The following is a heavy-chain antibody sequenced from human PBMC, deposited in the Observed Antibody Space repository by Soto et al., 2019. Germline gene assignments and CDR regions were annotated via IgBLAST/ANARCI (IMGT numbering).Heavy chain of an antibody. V-gene: IGHV3-23*01. D-gene: IGHD2-2*01. J-gene: IGHJ6*02. CDR2: ISGSGGST. Sequence: GGSLRLSCAASGFTFSGYAMSWVRQAPGKGLEWVSAISGSGGSTYYADSVKGRFTISRDNSKNTLYLQMNSLRAEDTAVYYCAKDLDIVVVPAAPNVWGQGTTVTVSS. CDR1: GFTFSGYA. CDR3: AKDLDIVVVPAAPNV.